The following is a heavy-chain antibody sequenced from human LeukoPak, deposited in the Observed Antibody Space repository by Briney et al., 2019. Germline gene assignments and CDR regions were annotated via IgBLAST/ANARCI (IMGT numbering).Heavy chain of an antibody. D-gene: IGHD3-9*01. J-gene: IGHJ4*02. CDR3: ARADSYDILTDFDY. V-gene: IGHV1-2*06. CDR1: GYTFTGYY. CDR2: INPNSGGT. Sequence: GASVKVSCKASGYTFTGYYMHWVRQPPGQGLEWMGRINPNSGGTNYAQKFQGRVTITTHESTSTAYMELSSLRSEDTAVYYCARADSYDILTDFDYWGQGTLVTVSS.